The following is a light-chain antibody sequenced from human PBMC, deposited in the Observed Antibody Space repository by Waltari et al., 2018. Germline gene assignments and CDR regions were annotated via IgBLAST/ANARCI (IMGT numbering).Light chain of an antibody. CDR3: QQRSDWLT. J-gene: IGKJ4*01. V-gene: IGKV3-11*01. Sequence: EVVLTQSPAILSLSPGERATLSCRALQSVRTFVAWYQQKPGQAPRLLIYDASNRATGIPARFSGSGSGTDFTLTISSLEPEDFAVYYCQQRSDWLTFGGGTRVEIK. CDR1: QSVRTF. CDR2: DAS.